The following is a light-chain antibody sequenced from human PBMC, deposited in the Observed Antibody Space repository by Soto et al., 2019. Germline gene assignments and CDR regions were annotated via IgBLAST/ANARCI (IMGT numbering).Light chain of an antibody. Sequence: IVLTQSQGTLSLSPGERATLSCRASQSVSSSYLAWYQQKPGQAPRLLIYGASSRATGIPDRFSGSGSGTDFTLTISRLEPEDFAVYYCQQYGSSPLTFGPGTKADIK. CDR3: QQYGSSPLT. CDR1: QSVSSSY. V-gene: IGKV3-20*01. CDR2: GAS. J-gene: IGKJ3*01.